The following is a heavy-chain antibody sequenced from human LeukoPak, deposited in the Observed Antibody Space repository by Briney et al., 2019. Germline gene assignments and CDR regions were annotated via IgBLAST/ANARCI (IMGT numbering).Heavy chain of an antibody. J-gene: IGHJ4*02. Sequence: SETLSLTCTVSGGSISSSSYYWGWIRQPPGKGLEWIGSIYYSGSTYYNPSLKSRVTISVDTSKNQFSLKLSSVTAADTAVYYCARSVSRITIFGVVISPPAYWGQGTLVTVSS. CDR2: IYYSGST. V-gene: IGHV4-39*07. CDR1: GGSISSSSYY. D-gene: IGHD3-3*01. CDR3: ARSVSRITIFGVVISPPAY.